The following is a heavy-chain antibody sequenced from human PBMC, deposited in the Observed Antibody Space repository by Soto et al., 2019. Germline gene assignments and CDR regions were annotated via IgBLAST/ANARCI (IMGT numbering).Heavy chain of an antibody. J-gene: IGHJ6*02. D-gene: IGHD3-10*01. Sequence: SETLSLTCTVSGGSVNIGSFYWSWIRQPPGKGLEWIGHMYYTGSTNYNPSLKRRVTISSGTSKNQFSLKVNSVTAADTAMYYCARTRGVNSIRYYYYGMDVWGQGTTVTSP. V-gene: IGHV4-61*01. CDR3: ARTRGVNSIRYYYYGMDV. CDR1: GGSVNIGSFY. CDR2: MYYTGST.